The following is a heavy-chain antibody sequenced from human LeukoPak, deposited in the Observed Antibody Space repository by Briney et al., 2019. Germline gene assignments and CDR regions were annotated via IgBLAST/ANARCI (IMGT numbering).Heavy chain of an antibody. CDR2: ISSSSSYT. V-gene: IGHV3-11*06. CDR1: GFTFSDYY. J-gene: IGHJ4*02. D-gene: IGHD5-12*01. CDR3: ARGGGGDSGYDSNFDY. Sequence: GGSLRLSCAASGFTFSDYYMSWIRQAPGKGLEWVSYISSSSSYTNYADSVKGRFTISRDTAKNSLYLQMNSLRAEDTAVYYCARGGGGDSGYDSNFDYWGQGTLVTVSS.